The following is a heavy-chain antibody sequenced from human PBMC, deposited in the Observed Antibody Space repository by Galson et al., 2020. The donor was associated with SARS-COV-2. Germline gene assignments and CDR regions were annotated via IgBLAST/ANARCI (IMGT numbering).Heavy chain of an antibody. J-gene: IGHJ5*02. CDR3: AKTLGVTAFHPGS. V-gene: IGHV3-23*01. CDR2: IYGRDDST. CDR1: GFTFSSYA. D-gene: IGHD2-21*02. Sequence: GGSLSLSCAASGFTFSSYAMSWVRQAPGKGLEWVSSIYGRDDSTYYADSVQGRFTISRDNSKNTLYLQMNSLSVEDTAVYYCAKTLGVTAFHPGSWGQGTLVTVSS.